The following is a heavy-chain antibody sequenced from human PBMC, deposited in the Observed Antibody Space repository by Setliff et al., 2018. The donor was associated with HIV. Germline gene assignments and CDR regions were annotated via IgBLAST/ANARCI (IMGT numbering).Heavy chain of an antibody. CDR2: MKEDGSQK. CDR3: ARDKFPRYDDRRPYYFDY. Sequence: GGSLRLSCAASGFSFSTYWMSWVRQAPGKGLEWVANMKEDGSQKYYADSVKGRFTISRDNAKKSLYLQMNSLRAEDTAVYYCARDKFPRYDDRRPYYFDYWGQGTLVTVAS. V-gene: IGHV3-7*01. CDR1: GFSFSTYW. D-gene: IGHD3-22*01. J-gene: IGHJ4*02.